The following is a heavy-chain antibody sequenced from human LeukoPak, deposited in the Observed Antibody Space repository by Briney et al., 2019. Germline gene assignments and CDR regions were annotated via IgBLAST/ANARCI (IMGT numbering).Heavy chain of an antibody. CDR2: INDGGYNT. Sequence: GGSLRLSCAASGFTFSTYDMSWVRQAPGKGLEWVAAINDGGYNTYYADSVRGRFTISGDNAKNTLYLQMDSLRAEDTAVYYCAKKETVVSPGNYFDHWGQGTLVTVSS. V-gene: IGHV3-23*01. CDR3: AKKETVVSPGNYFDH. D-gene: IGHD4-23*01. CDR1: GFTFSTYD. J-gene: IGHJ4*02.